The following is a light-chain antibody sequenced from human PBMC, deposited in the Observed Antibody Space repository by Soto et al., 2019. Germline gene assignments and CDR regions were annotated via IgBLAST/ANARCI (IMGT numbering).Light chain of an antibody. J-gene: IGKJ4*01. CDR3: QQRSNWPT. CDR1: QSVSSY. Sequence: IVLTQSPATLSLSPGERATLSCRASQSVSSYLAWYQQKPGQAPRLLIYDASNRATGIPARFSGSGSGTDFTLTISSLEPEDFAVYYCQQRSNWPTFGGGTKGDIK. V-gene: IGKV3-11*01. CDR2: DAS.